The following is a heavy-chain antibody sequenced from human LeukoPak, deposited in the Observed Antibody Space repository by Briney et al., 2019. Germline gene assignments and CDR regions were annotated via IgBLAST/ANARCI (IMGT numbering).Heavy chain of an antibody. CDR2: ISYDGSNK. Sequence: GGSLRLSCAASGFTFSSYAMHWVRQAPGKGLEWVAVISYDGSNKYYADSVKGRLTISRDNSGNTLYLQMNSLRPEDTAVYYCARATGDRYFDYWGQGTLVTVSS. D-gene: IGHD7-27*01. J-gene: IGHJ4*02. V-gene: IGHV3-30-3*01. CDR3: ARATGDRYFDY. CDR1: GFTFSSYA.